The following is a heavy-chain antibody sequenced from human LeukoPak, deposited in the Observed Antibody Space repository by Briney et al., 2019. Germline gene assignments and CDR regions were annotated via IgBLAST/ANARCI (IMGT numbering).Heavy chain of an antibody. CDR3: ARQSSGSSFDY. CDR2: IYSGGST. J-gene: IGHJ4*02. Sequence: GGSLRLSCAASGFTVSGNYMSWVRQAPGKGLEWVSIIYSGGSTYYADSVKGRFTISRDNSKNTLYLQMNSLRAEDTAVYYCARQSSGSSFDYWGQGTLVTVSS. V-gene: IGHV3-66*04. CDR1: GFTVSGNY. D-gene: IGHD1-26*01.